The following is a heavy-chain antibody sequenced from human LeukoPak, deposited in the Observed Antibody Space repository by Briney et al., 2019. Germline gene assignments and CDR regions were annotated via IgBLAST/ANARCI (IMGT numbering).Heavy chain of an antibody. Sequence: GGSLRLSCAASGFTFSSYSMNWVRQAPGKGLEWVSSISSSSSYIYYADSVKGRFTISRDNAKNSVHLQMNSLRAEDTAVYYCAKDGLYSSSWPFDQWGQGTLVTVSS. J-gene: IGHJ4*02. CDR1: GFTFSSYS. V-gene: IGHV3-21*01. CDR3: AKDGLYSSSWPFDQ. CDR2: ISSSSSYI. D-gene: IGHD6-13*01.